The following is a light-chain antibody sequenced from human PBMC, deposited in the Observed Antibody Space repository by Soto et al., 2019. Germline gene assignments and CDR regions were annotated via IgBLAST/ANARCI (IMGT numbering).Light chain of an antibody. CDR1: QSFSSN. Sequence: EIVMTQSPATLSVSPGERATLTCRASQSFSSNLAWYQQKPGQAPRLLIYAASTMATGIPARFSGSGSGTEFTLTISSLQSGDIAVYYCQQYNSWPFTFGHGTKVDIK. J-gene: IGKJ3*01. CDR3: QQYNSWPFT. CDR2: AAS. V-gene: IGKV3-15*01.